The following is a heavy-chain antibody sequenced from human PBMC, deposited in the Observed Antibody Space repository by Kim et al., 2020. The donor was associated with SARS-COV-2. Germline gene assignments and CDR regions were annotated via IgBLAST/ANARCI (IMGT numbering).Heavy chain of an antibody. J-gene: IGHJ6*02. D-gene: IGHD4-4*01. V-gene: IGHV3-74*01. Sequence: GRFTISRDNAKNTLYLQMNSLRAEDTAVYYCARDAHYSNYGRYYYYGMDVWGQGTTVTVSS. CDR3: ARDAHYSNYGRYYYYGMDV.